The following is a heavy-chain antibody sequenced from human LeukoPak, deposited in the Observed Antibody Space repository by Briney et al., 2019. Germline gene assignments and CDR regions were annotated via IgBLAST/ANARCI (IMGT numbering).Heavy chain of an antibody. D-gene: IGHD2-2*01. Sequence: SETLSLTCTVSGGSISSSSYYWGWIRQPPGKGLEWIGSIYYSGSTYYNPSLKSRVTISVDTSKNQFSLKLSSVTAADTAVYYCARLHQLSWDYWGQGTLVTVSS. CDR2: IYYSGST. J-gene: IGHJ4*02. CDR1: GGSISSSSYY. V-gene: IGHV4-39*01. CDR3: ARLHQLSWDY.